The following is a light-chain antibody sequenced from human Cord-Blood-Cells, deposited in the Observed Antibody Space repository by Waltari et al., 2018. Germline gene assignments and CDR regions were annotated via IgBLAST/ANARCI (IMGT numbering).Light chain of an antibody. V-gene: IGKV2-28*01. CDR3: MQALQTPRYT. CDR2: LSS. CDR1: QSLLHSNGYNY. J-gene: IGKJ2*01. Sequence: DIVMTQSPLSLPVTPGEPASISCRSSQSLLHSNGYNYLDWYLQKPGQSPPLLIYLSSNRASGVPDRFSGSGSGTEFTLKISRVEAEDVGVYYCMQALQTPRYTFGQGTKLEIK.